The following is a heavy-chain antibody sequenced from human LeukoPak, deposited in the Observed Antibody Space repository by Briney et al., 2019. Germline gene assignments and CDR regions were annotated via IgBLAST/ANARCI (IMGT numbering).Heavy chain of an antibody. J-gene: IGHJ6*03. CDR2: VYYNGNT. Sequence: PSETLSLTCSVSGFSISSSAYYWGWVRQSSGKGPEWIGAVYYNGNTHYNPSLQSRVTISADTSKNQFSLDLTSVAAADTAVYWCASHRATLGSAHYYMDVWGKRTTVVVSS. CDR1: GFSISSSAYY. D-gene: IGHD2/OR15-2a*01. V-gene: IGHV4-39*07. CDR3: ASHRATLGSAHYYMDV.